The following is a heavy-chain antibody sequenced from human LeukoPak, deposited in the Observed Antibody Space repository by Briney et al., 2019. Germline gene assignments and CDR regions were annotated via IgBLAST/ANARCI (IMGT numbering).Heavy chain of an antibody. D-gene: IGHD6-13*01. CDR1: GFTFSSYG. CDR3: AKVGGYSSSWYYFDY. V-gene: IGHV3-30*18. J-gene: IGHJ4*02. CDR2: ISYDGSNK. Sequence: GGSLRLSCAASGFTFSSYGMHWVRQAPGKGLEWVAVISYDGSNKYYADSVKGRFTISRDNSKNTLYLQMNSLRAEATAVDYCAKVGGYSSSWYYFDYWGQGTLVTVSS.